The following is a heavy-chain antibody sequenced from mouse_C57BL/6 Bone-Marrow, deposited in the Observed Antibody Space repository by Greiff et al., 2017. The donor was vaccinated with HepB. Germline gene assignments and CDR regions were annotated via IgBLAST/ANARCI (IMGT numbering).Heavy chain of an antibody. J-gene: IGHJ4*01. V-gene: IGHV3-6*01. CDR2: ISYDGSN. CDR1: GYSITSGYY. CDR3: ARDQGLDDYAMDY. D-gene: IGHD2-10*02. Sequence: VQLKQSGPGLVKPSQSLSLTCSVTGYSITSGYYWNWIRQFPGNKLEWMGYISYDGSNNYNPSLKNRISITRDTSKNQFFLKLNSVTTEDTATYYCARDQGLDDYAMDYWGQGTSVTVSS.